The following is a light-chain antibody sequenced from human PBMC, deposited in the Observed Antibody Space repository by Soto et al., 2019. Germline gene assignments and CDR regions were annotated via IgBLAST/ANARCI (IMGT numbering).Light chain of an antibody. CDR3: AAWDDSLNGSYV. CDR2: SNN. CDR1: RSNIGSNT. Sequence: QSVLTQPPSTSGTPGQRVTISCSGSRSNIGSNTVTWYQQLPGTAPKLLIYSNNQRPSGVPDRFPGSKSGTSAPLAISGLQSEDEADYYCAAWDDSLNGSYVFGTGTKVTVL. J-gene: IGLJ1*01. V-gene: IGLV1-44*01.